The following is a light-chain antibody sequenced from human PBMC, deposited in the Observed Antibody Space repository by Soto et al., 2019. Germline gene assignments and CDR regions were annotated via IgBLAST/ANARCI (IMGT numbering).Light chain of an antibody. J-gene: IGKJ4*01. CDR3: QKYNSAPLT. CDR2: ATS. Sequence: DIQITQSPSSLYASVGDRVTITCRASQDIRNYLAWSQQKPGKVPKLLIYATSTVQSWVPSRFSGSGSGTDFNLTIISLQPEDDATYYCQKYNSAPLTFGGGTKVEI. V-gene: IGKV1-27*01. CDR1: QDIRNY.